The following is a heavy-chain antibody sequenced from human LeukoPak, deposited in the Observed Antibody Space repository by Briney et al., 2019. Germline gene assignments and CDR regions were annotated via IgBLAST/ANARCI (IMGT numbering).Heavy chain of an antibody. J-gene: IGHJ4*02. Sequence: GGSLRLSCAASGFTVSSNYMSWVRQAPGKGLEWVSVIYSGGSTYYADSVKGRFTISRDNAKNSLYLQMNSLRAEDMALYYCAKDRRSGGSCCNDASLDYWGQGTLVTVSS. CDR2: IYSGGST. D-gene: IGHD2-15*01. V-gene: IGHV3-53*05. CDR1: GFTVSSNY. CDR3: AKDRRSGGSCCNDASLDY.